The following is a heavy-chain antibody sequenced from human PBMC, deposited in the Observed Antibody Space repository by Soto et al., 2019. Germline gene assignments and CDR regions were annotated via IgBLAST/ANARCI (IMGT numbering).Heavy chain of an antibody. CDR3: AKGYTGYVFFDL. J-gene: IGHJ4*02. CDR2: IKTDGTEK. Sequence: GGSLRLSCVASGITLSDYWMGWVRQAPGEGLQWVAHIKTDGTEKYYVDSVKGRFTTSRDNGKNELYLQMNSLRAEDTAVYYCAKGYTGYVFFDLWGXGTPVNVSS. V-gene: IGHV3-7*03. CDR1: GITLSDYW. D-gene: IGHD5-12*01.